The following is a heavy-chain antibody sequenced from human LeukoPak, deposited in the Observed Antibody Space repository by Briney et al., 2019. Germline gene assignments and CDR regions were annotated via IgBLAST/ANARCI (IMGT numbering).Heavy chain of an antibody. J-gene: IGHJ4*02. CDR1: GGSISSYY. CDR3: ARDRPGGSSLDY. CDR2: IYYSGST. V-gene: IGHV4-39*07. Sequence: QPSETLSLTCTVSGGSISSYYWGWIRQPPGKGLEWIGSIYYSGSTYYNPSLKSRVTISVETSKNEFSLKVTSVNAADTAVYYCARDRPGGSSLDYWGQGILVTVSS. D-gene: IGHD6-13*01.